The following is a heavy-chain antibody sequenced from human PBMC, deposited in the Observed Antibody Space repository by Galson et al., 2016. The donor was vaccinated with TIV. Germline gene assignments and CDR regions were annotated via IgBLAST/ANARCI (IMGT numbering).Heavy chain of an antibody. CDR2: ISGYNDNT. CDR1: GYTFTNYG. CDR3: ARRAGPLAPNPCDY. J-gene: IGHJ4*02. V-gene: IGHV1-18*01. Sequence: SVKVSCKASGYTFTNYGINWVRQAPGQGIDWMGWISGYNDNTIYAQRLQGRVTVTTDTSTSTVYMELRSLRSDDTAVYYCARRAGPLAPNPCDYWGPGTPVTVFS.